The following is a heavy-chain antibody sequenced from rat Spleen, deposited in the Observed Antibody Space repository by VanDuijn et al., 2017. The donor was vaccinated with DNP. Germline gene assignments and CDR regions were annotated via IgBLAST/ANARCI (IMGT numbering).Heavy chain of an antibody. J-gene: IGHJ2*01. V-gene: IGHV5-25*01. CDR2: ISSGGGKT. CDR3: VRPHHYAGSYPRY. D-gene: IGHD1-12*02. CDR1: GFTLSDYY. Sequence: EVQLVESGGGLVQPGRSLKLSCAVSGFTLSDYYMAWVRQGPTKGLEWVASISSGGGKTYNRDSVKGRFTISRDNAKSTLYLQMNSLRSEDMATYFCVRPHHYAGSYPRYWGQGVMVTVSS.